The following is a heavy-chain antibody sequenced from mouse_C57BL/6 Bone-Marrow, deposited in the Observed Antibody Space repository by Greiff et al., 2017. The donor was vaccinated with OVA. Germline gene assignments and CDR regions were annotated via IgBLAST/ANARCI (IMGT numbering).Heavy chain of an antibody. CDR3: AREGSNLAWFAY. CDR1: GYTFTSYG. D-gene: IGHD2-5*01. CDR2: IYPRSGNT. Sequence: QVTLKESGAELARPGASVKLSCKASGYTFTSYGISWVKQRTGQGLEWIGEIYPRSGNTYYDEKFKGKATLTADKSSSTAYMELRSLTSEDSAVYFCAREGSNLAWFAYGGQGTLVTVSA. V-gene: IGHV1-81*01. J-gene: IGHJ3*01.